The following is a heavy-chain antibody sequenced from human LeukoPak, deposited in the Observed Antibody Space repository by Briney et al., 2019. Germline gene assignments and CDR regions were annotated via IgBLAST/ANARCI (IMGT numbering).Heavy chain of an antibody. J-gene: IGHJ4*02. D-gene: IGHD6-6*01. CDR2: ISSSSSYI. Sequence: GGSLRLSCAASGFTFRSYSMNWVRQAPGKGLEWVSSISSSSSYIYYADSVEGRFTISRDNAKNSLYLQMNSLRAEDTAVYYCARDLDSSSPFDYWGQGTLVTVSS. V-gene: IGHV3-21*01. CDR1: GFTFRSYS. CDR3: ARDLDSSSPFDY.